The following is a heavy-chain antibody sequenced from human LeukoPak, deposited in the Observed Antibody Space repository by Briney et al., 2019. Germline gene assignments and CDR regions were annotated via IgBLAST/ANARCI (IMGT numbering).Heavy chain of an antibody. V-gene: IGHV1-69*13. J-gene: IGHJ3*02. D-gene: IGHD6-6*01. CDR1: GGTFSSYA. Sequence: SVKVSCKASGGTFSSYAISWVRQAPGQGLKWMGGIIPIFGTANYAQKFQGRVTITADESTSTAYMELSSLRSEDTAVYYCARPTIAARPAAFDIWGQGTLVTVSS. CDR2: IIPIFGTA. CDR3: ARPTIAARPAAFDI.